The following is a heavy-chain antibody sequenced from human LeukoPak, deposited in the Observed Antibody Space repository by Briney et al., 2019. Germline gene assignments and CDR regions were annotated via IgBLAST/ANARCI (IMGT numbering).Heavy chain of an antibody. V-gene: IGHV5-51*01. D-gene: IGHD2-15*01. CDR2: IYPGDSDT. J-gene: IGHJ4*02. Sequence: GESLKISCKASGYSFANYWIGWVRQMPGKCLEWMGTIYPGDSDTRYSPSFQGQVTISADKSISTAYLQWSSLKASDTAMYYCARRRHCTSGSCEDFDFWGQGTLVTVSS. CDR3: ARRRHCTSGSCEDFDF. CDR1: GYSFANYW.